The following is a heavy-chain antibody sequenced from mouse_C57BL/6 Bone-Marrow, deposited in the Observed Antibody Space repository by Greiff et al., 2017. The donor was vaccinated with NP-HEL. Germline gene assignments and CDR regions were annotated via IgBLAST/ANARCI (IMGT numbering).Heavy chain of an antibody. CDR3: AIYYYGSSFRVDY. D-gene: IGHD1-1*01. J-gene: IGHJ4*01. Sequence: VQLQQPGAELVKPGASVKMSCKASGYTFTSYWITWVKQRPGQGLEWIGDIYPGSGSTNYNEKFKSKATLTVDTTSSTAYMQLSSLTSEDSAVYYCAIYYYGSSFRVDYWGQGTSVTVSS. V-gene: IGHV1-55*01. CDR2: IYPGSGST. CDR1: GYTFTSYW.